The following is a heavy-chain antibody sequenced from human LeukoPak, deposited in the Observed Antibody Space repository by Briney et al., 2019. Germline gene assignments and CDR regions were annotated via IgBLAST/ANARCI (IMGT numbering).Heavy chain of an antibody. CDR1: GFTFSSYS. J-gene: IGHJ4*02. Sequence: SGGSLRLSCAASGFTFSSYSMNWVRQAPGKGLEWLSYISPTSTTTTYADSVKGRFTISRDNAKNSLYLQMNSLRAEDTAVYYCARLGTIAAAGSPDYWGQGTLVIVSS. D-gene: IGHD6-13*01. CDR2: ISPTSTTT. CDR3: ARLGTIAAAGSPDY. V-gene: IGHV3-48*04.